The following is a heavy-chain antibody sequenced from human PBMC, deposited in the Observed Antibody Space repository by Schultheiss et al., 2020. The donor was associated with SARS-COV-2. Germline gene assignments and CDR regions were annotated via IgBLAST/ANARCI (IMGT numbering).Heavy chain of an antibody. CDR1: GGSISSSNW. V-gene: IGHV4-4*02. J-gene: IGHJ5*02. CDR3: ARSGYCSSTSCYMSGWFDP. Sequence: SETLSLTCAVSGGSISSSNWWSWVRQPPGKGLEWIGEIYHSGSTNYNPSLKSRVTISVDKSKNQFSLKLSSVTAADTAVYYCARSGYCSSTSCYMSGWFDPWGQGTLVTVSS. CDR2: IYHSGST. D-gene: IGHD2-2*02.